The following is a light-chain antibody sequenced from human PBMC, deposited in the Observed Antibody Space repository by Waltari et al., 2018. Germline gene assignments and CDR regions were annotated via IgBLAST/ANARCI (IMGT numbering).Light chain of an antibody. CDR2: DVS. CDR3: SSYSRSAFL. J-gene: IGLJ2*01. V-gene: IGLV2-14*03. Sequence: QSALTQPAPVSGSPAPSITISCTGTRSDVGSYTYVSCYQQYPGRAPKLMIYDVSSRPSGVSNRFSGSKSGNTASLTISGLQPEDEATYYCSSYSRSAFLFGGGTKLTVL. CDR1: RSDVGSYTY.